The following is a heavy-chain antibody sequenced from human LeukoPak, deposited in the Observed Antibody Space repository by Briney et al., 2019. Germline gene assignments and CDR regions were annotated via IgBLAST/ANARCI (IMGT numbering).Heavy chain of an antibody. D-gene: IGHD6-13*01. CDR2: IRQDGSEK. V-gene: IGHV3-7*01. Sequence: GGSLRLSCAASGFTFSSYWMSWVRQAPGKGLEWVANIRQDGSEKYYVDSVKGRFTISRDNAKNSLYLQMNSLRAEDTAVYYCARGRRAAAGIRSSRNYYYMDVWGKGTTVTISS. CDR1: GFTFSSYW. CDR3: ARGRRAAAGIRSSRNYYYMDV. J-gene: IGHJ6*03.